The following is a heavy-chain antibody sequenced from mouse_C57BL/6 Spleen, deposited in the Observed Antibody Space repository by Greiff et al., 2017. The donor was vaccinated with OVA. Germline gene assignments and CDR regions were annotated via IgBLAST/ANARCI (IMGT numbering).Heavy chain of an antibody. CDR2: IYPRSGNT. CDR1: GYTFTSYG. J-gene: IGHJ1*03. Sequence: VQLQHSGAELARPGASVKLSCKASGYTFTSYGISWVKQRTGQGLEWIGEIYPRSGNTYYNEKFKGKATLTADKSSSTAYMELRSLTSEDSAVYFCARSHIDYYGSSGYFDVWGTGTTVTVSS. CDR3: ARSHIDYYGSSGYFDV. D-gene: IGHD1-1*01. V-gene: IGHV1-81*01.